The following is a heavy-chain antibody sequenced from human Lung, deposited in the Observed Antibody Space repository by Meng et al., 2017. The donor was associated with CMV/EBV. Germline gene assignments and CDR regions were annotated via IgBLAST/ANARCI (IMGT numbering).Heavy chain of an antibody. CDR1: GFTFSSYA. D-gene: IGHD6-19*01. V-gene: IGHV3-30-3*01. Sequence: GESLKISCAASGFTFSSYAMHWVRQAPGKGLEWVAVISYDGSNKYYADSVKGRFTISRDNSKNTLYLQMNSLRAEDTAVYYCARGEHRIAVAGSAFDIRGQGTMVTVSS. CDR2: ISYDGSNK. J-gene: IGHJ3*02. CDR3: ARGEHRIAVAGSAFDI.